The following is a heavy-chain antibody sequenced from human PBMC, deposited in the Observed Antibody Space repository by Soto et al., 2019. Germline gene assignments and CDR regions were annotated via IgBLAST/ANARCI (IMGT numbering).Heavy chain of an antibody. CDR3: AGGPSIAAAGTSDY. CDR1: Y. D-gene: IGHD6-13*01. J-gene: IGHJ4*02. V-gene: IGHV3-66*01. CDR2: IYSGGST. Sequence: YMSXXXXAXGKGLEWVSVIYSGGSTYYADSVKGRFTISRDNSKNTLYLQMNSLRAEDTAVYYCAGGPSIAAAGTSDYWGQGTLVTVSS.